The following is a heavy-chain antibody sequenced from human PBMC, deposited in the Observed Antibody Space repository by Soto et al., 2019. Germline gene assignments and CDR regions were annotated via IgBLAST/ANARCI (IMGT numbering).Heavy chain of an antibody. J-gene: IGHJ5*02. CDR3: ARSQKAFAP. CDR1: GDSVSSNNAA. V-gene: IGHV6-1*01. Sequence: PSLTLSLTCAISGDSVSSNNAAWNWIRQSPSRGLEWLGRTYYRSKWYTDYAVSVKSRITFSVDTSNNQVSLQLNSVTPDDTAVYYCARSQKAFAPWGQGTLVTVSS. CDR2: TYYRSKWYT.